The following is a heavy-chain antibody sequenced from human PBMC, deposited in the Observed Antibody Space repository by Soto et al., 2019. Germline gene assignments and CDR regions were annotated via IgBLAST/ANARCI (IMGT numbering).Heavy chain of an antibody. CDR2: INHSGST. V-gene: IGHV4-34*01. CDR3: ARGPTRDCGGDCYYDY. CDR1: GGSFSGYY. D-gene: IGHD2-21*02. J-gene: IGHJ4*02. Sequence: SETLSLTCAVYGGSFSGYYWSWIRQPPGKGLEWIGEINHSGSTNYNPSLKSRVTISVDTSKNQFSLKLSSVTAADTAVYYCARGPTRDCGGDCYYDYWGQGTLVTGLL.